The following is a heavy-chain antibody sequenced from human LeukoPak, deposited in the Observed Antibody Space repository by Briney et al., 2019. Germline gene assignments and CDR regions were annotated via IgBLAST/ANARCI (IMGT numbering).Heavy chain of an antibody. V-gene: IGHV1-2*04. Sequence: ASVKVSCKASGYTFTGYYMHWVRQAPGQGLEWMGWINPNSGGTNYAQKFQGWVTMTRDTSISTAYMELSRLRSDDTAVYYCARDVEIGISGSWFGYNWFDPWGQGTLVTVSS. J-gene: IGHJ5*02. CDR3: ARDVEIGISGSWFGYNWFDP. CDR2: INPNSGGT. CDR1: GYTFTGYY. D-gene: IGHD3-10*01.